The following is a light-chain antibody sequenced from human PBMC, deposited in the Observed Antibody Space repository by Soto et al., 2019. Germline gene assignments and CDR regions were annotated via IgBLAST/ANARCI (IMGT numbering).Light chain of an antibody. CDR2: EVS. CDR1: GSDVGGYNY. CDR3: SSYAGSKNV. V-gene: IGLV2-8*01. J-gene: IGLJ1*01. Sequence: SGLTQPPSASGSPGQSVTISCTGTGSDVGGYNYVSWYQQHPGKAPKLMIYEVSKRPSGVPDRFSGSKSGNAASLTVPGLQAEDEADYYCSSYAGSKNVFGTGTKVTVL.